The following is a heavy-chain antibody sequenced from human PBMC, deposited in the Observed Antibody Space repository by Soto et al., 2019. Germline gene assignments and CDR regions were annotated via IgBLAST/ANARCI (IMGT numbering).Heavy chain of an antibody. J-gene: IGHJ2*01. Sequence: DVQLLESGGDLVQPGESLRLSCAASGFIFSDFAMSWVRQTPGKGLEWVSAVSVYGGSTHYSDAVKGRFTISRDNSRDTLFRQMNRLRAEDTAVYYCARRPAGDSHWYFDLWGRGTLVTVSS. D-gene: IGHD2-21*01. CDR1: GFIFSDFA. V-gene: IGHV3-23*01. CDR2: VSVYGGST. CDR3: ARRPAGDSHWYFDL.